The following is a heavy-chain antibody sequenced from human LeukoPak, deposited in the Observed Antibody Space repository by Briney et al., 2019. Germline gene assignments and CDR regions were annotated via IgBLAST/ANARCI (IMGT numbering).Heavy chain of an antibody. D-gene: IGHD3-22*01. V-gene: IGHV1-2*02. CDR3: ARGNYYYDSSGYYYFDY. Sequence: ASVKASCKASGYTFTGYYMHWVRQAPGQGLEWMGWINPNSGGTNYAQKFQGRVTMTRDTSISTAYMELSRLRSDDTAVYYCARGNYYYDSSGYYYFDYWGQGTLVTVSS. J-gene: IGHJ4*02. CDR1: GYTFTGYY. CDR2: INPNSGGT.